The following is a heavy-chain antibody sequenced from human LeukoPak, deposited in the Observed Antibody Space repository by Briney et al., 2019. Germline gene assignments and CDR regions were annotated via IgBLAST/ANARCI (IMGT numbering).Heavy chain of an antibody. D-gene: IGHD3-22*01. CDR3: ARHYYDSSGIPRVYFDY. V-gene: IGHV4-39*07. J-gene: IGHJ4*02. CDR2: VFYSGST. Sequence: PSETLSLTCTVSGGSVSSSSYHWGWIRQPPGKGLEWIGSVFYSGSTYYSPSLKSRVTISVDTSKNHFSLKLSSVTAADTAIYYCARHYYDSSGIPRVYFDYWGQGTLVTVSS. CDR1: GGSVSSSSYH.